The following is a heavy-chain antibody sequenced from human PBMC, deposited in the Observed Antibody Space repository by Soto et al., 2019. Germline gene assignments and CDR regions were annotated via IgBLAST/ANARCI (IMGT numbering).Heavy chain of an antibody. J-gene: IGHJ4*02. CDR3: ARGREDNSDNHFGHLFQS. Sequence: ASETLSLTCSFSVGSIRDSFWSCVRHPPGKWLEWIGLVHHTGNTNYNPSLETRVTMLVDTSANHFSLTLTSVTPEDTAIYYCARGREDNSDNHFGHLFQSWGQGTLVRVSS. D-gene: IGHD3-22*01. V-gene: IGHV4-59*01. CDR1: VGSIRDSF. CDR2: VHHTGNT.